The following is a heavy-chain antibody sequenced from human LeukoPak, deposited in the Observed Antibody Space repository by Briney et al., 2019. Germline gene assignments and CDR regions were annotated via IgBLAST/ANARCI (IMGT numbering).Heavy chain of an antibody. J-gene: IGHJ4*02. CDR2: ISNDGCSK. CDR3: AKAAYCTSTSCHFSGYAQRPLDS. Sequence: GGSLRLSCAASGFTFNMYGMEWVRQAPGKGLEWVAGISNDGCSKGYADSVKGRFTISRDSSKNSMYLQMNSLRAEDTAVYYCAKAAYCTSTSCHFSGYAQRPLDSWGQGTLVTVSS. CDR1: GFTFNMYG. V-gene: IGHV3-30*18. D-gene: IGHD2-2*01.